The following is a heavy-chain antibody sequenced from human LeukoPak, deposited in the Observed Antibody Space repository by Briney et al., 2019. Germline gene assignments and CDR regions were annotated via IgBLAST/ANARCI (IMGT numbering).Heavy chain of an antibody. CDR1: GGSINSGTYY. Sequence: SETLSLTCTVSGGSINSGTYYWSWIRQPAGKGLEWIGEIDHIGRTTYNPSLKSRVTISVDTSKSQFSLRLTSVTASDTAVYYCARPVRCSATTCTGPFDYWGQGTLVTVSS. J-gene: IGHJ4*02. D-gene: IGHD6-19*01. CDR2: IDHIGRT. CDR3: ARPVRCSATTCTGPFDY. V-gene: IGHV4-61*10.